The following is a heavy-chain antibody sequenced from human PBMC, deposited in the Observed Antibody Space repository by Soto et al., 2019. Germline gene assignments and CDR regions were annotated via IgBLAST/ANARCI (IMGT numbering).Heavy chain of an antibody. CDR2: IGSSSYI. CDR1: GFTFSTYS. V-gene: IGHV3-21*01. CDR3: ASRGSSGYPGY. J-gene: IGHJ4*02. Sequence: EVQLVESGGGLVKPGGSLRLSCAASGFTFSTYSMDWVRQAPGKGLEWVSCIGSSSYIYYVDSVKGRFTISRDNAKNSLYLQMNSLRAEDTAVYYCASRGSSGYPGYWGQGTLVTVSS. D-gene: IGHD6-19*01.